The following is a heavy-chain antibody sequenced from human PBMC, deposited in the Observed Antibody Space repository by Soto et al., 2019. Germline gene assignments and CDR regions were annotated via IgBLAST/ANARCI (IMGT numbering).Heavy chain of an antibody. CDR2: IRRKANSYTT. D-gene: IGHD6-19*01. V-gene: IGHV3-72*01. J-gene: IGHJ6*02. CDR1: GLIFSDYP. Sequence: EVQLVESGGGLVQPGGSLRLSCAASGLIFSDYPMDWVRQAQGEGLEWVGRIRRKANSYTTEFAASVRGRFTISRDNSKNSLYLQMNSLKSEDTAVYYCAMLGGWSGGSSGMDVWGQGTTVTVSS. CDR3: AMLGGWSGGSSGMDV.